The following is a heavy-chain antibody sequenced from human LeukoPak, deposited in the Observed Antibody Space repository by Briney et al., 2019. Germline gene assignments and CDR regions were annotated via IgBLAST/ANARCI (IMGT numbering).Heavy chain of an antibody. D-gene: IGHD6-19*01. J-gene: IGHJ4*02. CDR2: IIPILGIA. V-gene: IGHV1-69*04. CDR3: ARARIAVAGSFDY. CDR1: GGTFISYA. Sequence: SVKVSCKASGGTFISYAISWVRQAPGQGLEWMGRIIPILGIANYAQKFQGRVTITADKSTSTAYMELSSLRSEDTAVYYCARARIAVAGSFDYWGQGTLVTVSS.